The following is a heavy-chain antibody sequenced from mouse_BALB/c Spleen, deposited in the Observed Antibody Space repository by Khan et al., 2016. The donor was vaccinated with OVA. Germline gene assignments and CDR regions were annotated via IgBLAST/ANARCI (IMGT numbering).Heavy chain of an antibody. D-gene: IGHD2-3*01. Sequence: QVQLQQSGAELVRPGSSVKISCKASGHAFSNYWMNWVKQRPGQGLEWIGQIYPGEANTNYNGKFKGKVTLTVDKSSSTVYMQLSSLTSEDSAVYFCARAVYDGYYGAWFAYWGQGTLVTVSA. CDR1: GHAFSNYW. J-gene: IGHJ3*01. CDR3: ARAVYDGYYGAWFAY. CDR2: IYPGEANT. V-gene: IGHV1-80*01.